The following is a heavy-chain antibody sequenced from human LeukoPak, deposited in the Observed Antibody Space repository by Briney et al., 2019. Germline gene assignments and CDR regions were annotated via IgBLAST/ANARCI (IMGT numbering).Heavy chain of an antibody. D-gene: IGHD1-26*01. V-gene: IGHV3-30*02. CDR1: GFTFSSYG. Sequence: GGSLRLSCAASGFTFSSYGMHWVRQAPGKGLEWVAFIRYDGSNKYYADSVKGRFTISRGNAKNSLYLQMNSLRAEDTAVYYCARVWYSGSYPVDYWGQGTLVTVSS. CDR3: ARVWYSGSYPVDY. J-gene: IGHJ4*02. CDR2: IRYDGSNK.